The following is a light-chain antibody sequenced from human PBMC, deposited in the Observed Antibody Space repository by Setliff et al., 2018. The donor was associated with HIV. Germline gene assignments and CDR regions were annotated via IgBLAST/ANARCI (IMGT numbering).Light chain of an antibody. CDR2: KNY. CDR1: TSNIGSNS. V-gene: IGLV1-44*01. CDR3: ATWDDSLNYWV. Sequence: QSVLTQPPSASGTPGQRVTISCSGSTSNIGSNSVNWYQHLAGTAPKLLIYKNYQRPSGVPDRFSGSKSGTSASLAISGLRSEDEADYSCATWDDSLNYWVFGGGTKVTV. J-gene: IGLJ3*02.